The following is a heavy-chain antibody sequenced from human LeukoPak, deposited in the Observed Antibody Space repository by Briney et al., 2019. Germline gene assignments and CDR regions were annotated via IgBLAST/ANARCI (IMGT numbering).Heavy chain of an antibody. J-gene: IGHJ5*02. CDR2: ISGSGGST. CDR3: AKGSIVVVPAAQFDP. Sequence: GGSLRLSCAASGFTFSSYAMSWVRQAPGKGLEWVSAISGSGGSTYYADSVKGRFTISRENSKNTLYLQMNSLRAEDTAVYYCAKGSIVVVPAAQFDPWGRGTLVTVSS. CDR1: GFTFSSYA. D-gene: IGHD2-2*01. V-gene: IGHV3-23*01.